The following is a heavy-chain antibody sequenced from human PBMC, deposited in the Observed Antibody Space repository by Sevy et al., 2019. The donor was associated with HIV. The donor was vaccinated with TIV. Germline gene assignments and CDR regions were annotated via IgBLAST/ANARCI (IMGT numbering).Heavy chain of an antibody. V-gene: IGHV1-18*01. J-gene: IGHJ3*02. CDR1: GYTFTSYG. CDR3: ASDGRGTVATLHDAFDI. D-gene: IGHD4-17*01. Sequence: ASVKVSCKASGYTFTSYGISWVRQAPGQGREWMGWLSAYNGKTNYAQKLKGRVTMTTDTSTSTAYMELRSLRFDDTAVYYCASDGRGTVATLHDAFDIWGQGTLVTVSS. CDR2: LSAYNGKT.